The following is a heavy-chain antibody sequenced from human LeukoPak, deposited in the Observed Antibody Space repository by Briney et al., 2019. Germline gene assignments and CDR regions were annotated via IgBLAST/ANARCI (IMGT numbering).Heavy chain of an antibody. Sequence: AGGSLRLSCEASGFTFSRNWRHWVRQAPGKGLVWVSRINGDGSSTSYADSVKGRFTVSRDNAKNTLYLQMNSLRAEDTAVYYCSGAYYHPTGDWGQGTLVTVSS. J-gene: IGHJ4*02. CDR3: SGAYYHPTGD. D-gene: IGHD1-26*01. CDR1: GFTFSRNW. V-gene: IGHV3-74*01. CDR2: INGDGSST.